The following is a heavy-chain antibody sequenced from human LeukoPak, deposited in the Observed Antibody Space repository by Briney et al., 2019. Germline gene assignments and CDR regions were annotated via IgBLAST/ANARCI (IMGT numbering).Heavy chain of an antibody. Sequence: ASVKVSCKTSGYTFTGYDINWVRQATGQGLEWMGWMNPNSGNTGYAQKFQGRITMTRDTSISTAYMELSSLSSEDTAMYYCARGRQLLDWGQGTLVTVSS. J-gene: IGHJ4*02. CDR1: GYTFTGYD. D-gene: IGHD1-7*01. CDR3: ARGRQLLD. CDR2: MNPNSGNT. V-gene: IGHV1-8*01.